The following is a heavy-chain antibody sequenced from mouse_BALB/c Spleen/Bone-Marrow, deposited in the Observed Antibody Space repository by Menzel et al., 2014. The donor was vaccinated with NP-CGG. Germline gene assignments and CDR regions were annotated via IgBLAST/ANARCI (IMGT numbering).Heavy chain of an antibody. CDR2: ISSGSSTI. CDR1: GFTFSSFG. V-gene: IGHV5-17*02. J-gene: IGHJ2*01. CDR3: TRGGNWDDFDY. D-gene: IGHD4-1*01. Sequence: EVKLVESGEGLVQPGGSRKLSCAASGFTFSSFGMHWVRQAPEKGLEWVAYISSGSSTIFYADTVKGRFTVSRDNPKNTLFLQMTSLRSEDTAMYYCTRGGNWDDFDYWGQGTTLTVSS.